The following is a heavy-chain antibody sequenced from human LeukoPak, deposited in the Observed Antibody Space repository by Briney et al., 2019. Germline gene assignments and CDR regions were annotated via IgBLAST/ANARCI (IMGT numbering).Heavy chain of an antibody. CDR1: GFTFSSYS. CDR3: ARGQTGKQEPDY. CDR2: ISSSSSYI. D-gene: IGHD3-9*01. Sequence: GRSLRLSCAASGFTFSSYSMNWVRQAPGKGLEWVSSISSSSSYIYYADSVKGRFTISRDNAKNSLYLQMNSLRAEDTAVYYCARGQTGKQEPDYWGQGTLVTVSS. J-gene: IGHJ4*02. V-gene: IGHV3-21*01.